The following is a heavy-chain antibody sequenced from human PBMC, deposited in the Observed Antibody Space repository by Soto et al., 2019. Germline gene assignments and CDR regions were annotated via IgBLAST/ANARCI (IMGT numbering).Heavy chain of an antibody. CDR1: GFTFGSYG. Sequence: GGSLRLSCAASGFTFGSYGMHWARQAPGKGLEWVAVIWYDGSNKYYADSVKGRFTISRDNSKNTLYLQMNSLRAEDTAVYYCARDLNQYYDILTGYYKGSEYGYGMDVWGQGTTVTVSS. V-gene: IGHV3-33*01. CDR2: IWYDGSNK. CDR3: ARDLNQYYDILTGYYKGSEYGYGMDV. D-gene: IGHD3-9*01. J-gene: IGHJ6*02.